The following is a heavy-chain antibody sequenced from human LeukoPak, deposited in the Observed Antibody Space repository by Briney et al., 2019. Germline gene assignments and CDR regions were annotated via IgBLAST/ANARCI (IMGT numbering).Heavy chain of an antibody. CDR3: AKVSWESTTQDFDC. V-gene: IGHV3-23*02. D-gene: IGHD5/OR15-5a*01. CDR2: ISGNGAGT. CDR1: GFTFSSHA. Sequence: GGSLRLSCTPSGFTFSSHAMSWVRQAPGKGLEWVSGISGNGAGTYYGDAVKGRFTISRDNSKNTLYLQMNSLRAEDTAVYYCAKVSWESTTQDFDCWGQGTLVTVSS. J-gene: IGHJ4*02.